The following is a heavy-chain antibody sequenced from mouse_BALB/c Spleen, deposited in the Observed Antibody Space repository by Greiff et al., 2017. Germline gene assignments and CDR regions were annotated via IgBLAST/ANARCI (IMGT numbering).Heavy chain of an antibody. D-gene: IGHD1-1*01. Sequence: EVKLMESGGGLVKPGGSLKLSCAASGFTFSSYAMSWVRQTPEKRLEWVATISSGGSYTYYQDSVKGRFTISRDNAKNTLYLQMSSLRSEDTAMYYCARSFHYYGSSYWYFDVWGAGTTVTVSS. V-gene: IGHV5-9-3*01. CDR1: GFTFSSYA. CDR2: ISSGGSYT. CDR3: ARSFHYYGSSYWYFDV. J-gene: IGHJ1*01.